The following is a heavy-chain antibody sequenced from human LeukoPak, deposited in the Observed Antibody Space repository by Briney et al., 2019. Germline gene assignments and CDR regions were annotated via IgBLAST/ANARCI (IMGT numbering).Heavy chain of an antibody. Sequence: PSQTLSLTCTVSRGSITRVSYYWGCIRHPPGEWLELIGSIYYSGSTYYNPSLTSRVTISVDTSKNQSSLKLRSVTAADPAVYYCARLLPNYSGYDPWGQGTLVTVSS. CDR2: IYYSGST. CDR3: ARLLPNYSGYDP. V-gene: IGHV4-39*01. D-gene: IGHD5-12*01. CDR1: RGSITRVSYY. J-gene: IGHJ5*02.